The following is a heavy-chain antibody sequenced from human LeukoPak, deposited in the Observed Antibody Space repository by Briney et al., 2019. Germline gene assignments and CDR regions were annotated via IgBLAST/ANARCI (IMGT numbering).Heavy chain of an antibody. J-gene: IGHJ4*02. D-gene: IGHD3-22*01. V-gene: IGHV4-31*03. CDR3: ARAKYYYDSSGYCPED. Sequence: SETLSLTCTVSGGSISSGGYYWSWIRQHPGKGLEWIGYIYYSGSTYYNPSLKSRVTISVDRSKNQFSLKLSSVTAADTAVYYCARAKYYYDSSGYCPEDWGQGTLVTVSS. CDR2: IYYSGST. CDR1: GGSISSGGYY.